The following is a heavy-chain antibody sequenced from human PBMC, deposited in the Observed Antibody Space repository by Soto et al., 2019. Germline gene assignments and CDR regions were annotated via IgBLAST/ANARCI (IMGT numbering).Heavy chain of an antibody. CDR2: ISAYNGNT. Sequence: ASVKGSCQASVYTFTSYGISWVRQAPGQGLEWMGWISAYNGNTNYAQKLQGRVTMTTDTSTSTAYMELRSLRSDDTAVYYCARSRAAAATLIGMAVWGQGTTVTVSS. J-gene: IGHJ6*02. CDR1: VYTFTSYG. D-gene: IGHD6-13*01. CDR3: ARSRAAAATLIGMAV. V-gene: IGHV1-18*04.